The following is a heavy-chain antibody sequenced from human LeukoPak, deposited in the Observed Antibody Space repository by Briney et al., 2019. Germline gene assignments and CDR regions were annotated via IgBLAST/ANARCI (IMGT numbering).Heavy chain of an antibody. CDR3: ARGITMVRGVITYYFDY. CDR1: GFTFSNYW. Sequence: GGSLRLSCAASGFTFSNYWMSWVRQAPGKGLEWVTNIKEDGSEKFYVNSVKGRFTISRDNAKNSLYLQMNSLRAEDTAVYYCARGITMVRGVITYYFDYWGQGTLVTVSS. CDR2: IKEDGSEK. D-gene: IGHD3-10*01. J-gene: IGHJ4*02. V-gene: IGHV3-7*01.